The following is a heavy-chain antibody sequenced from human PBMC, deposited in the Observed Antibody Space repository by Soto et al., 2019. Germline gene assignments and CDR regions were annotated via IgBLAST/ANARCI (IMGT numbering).Heavy chain of an antibody. D-gene: IGHD3-3*01. CDR1: GGTFSSYA. CDR3: ARDGIVDFWSGPIPDGMDV. Sequence: QVQLVQSGAEVKKPGSSVKVSCKASGGTFSSYAISWVRQAPGQGLEWMGGIIPIFGTANYAQKFQGRVTITADESTSTAYMELSSLRSEDTAVYYCARDGIVDFWSGPIPDGMDVWGKGPTVTVSS. CDR2: IIPIFGTA. V-gene: IGHV1-69*01. J-gene: IGHJ6*04.